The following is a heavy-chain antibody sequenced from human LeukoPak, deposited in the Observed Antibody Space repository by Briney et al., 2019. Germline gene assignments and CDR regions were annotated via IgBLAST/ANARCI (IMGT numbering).Heavy chain of an antibody. Sequence: ASVKVSCKAFGYTFNRFGISWVRQAPGQGLEWVGWISSYDGNTEYAQMVQGRVTMTTDTSTSTAYVELRGLRSDDTAVYYCARDKVIASAGTPNWFGPWGQGTLVIVSS. CDR2: ISSYDGNT. V-gene: IGHV1-18*01. J-gene: IGHJ5*02. CDR1: GYTFNRFG. D-gene: IGHD6-13*01. CDR3: ARDKVIASAGTPNWFGP.